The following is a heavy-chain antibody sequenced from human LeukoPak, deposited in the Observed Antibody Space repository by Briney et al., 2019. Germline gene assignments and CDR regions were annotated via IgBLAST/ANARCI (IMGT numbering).Heavy chain of an antibody. J-gene: IGHJ5*02. V-gene: IGHV3-30*03. D-gene: IGHD2-8*01. CDR1: GFTFSSYG. CDR2: ISYDGSNK. CDR3: ARDMLAVPSNWFDP. Sequence: PGGSLRLSCAASGFTFSSYGMHWVRQAPGKGLEWVAVISYDGSNKYYADSVKGRFTISRDNSKNTLYLQMNSLRAEDTAVYFCARDMLAVPSNWFDPWGQGTLVTVSS.